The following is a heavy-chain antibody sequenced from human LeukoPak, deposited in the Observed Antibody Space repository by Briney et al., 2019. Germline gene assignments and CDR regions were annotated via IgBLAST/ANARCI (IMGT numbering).Heavy chain of an antibody. CDR3: ARAGQWLEEYDAFDI. Sequence: ASVKVSCKASGGTFSSYAISRVRQAPGQGLEWMGGVIPIFGTANYAQKFQGRVTITADKSTSTAYMELSSLRSEDTAVYYCARAGQWLEEYDAFDIWGQGTMVTVSS. J-gene: IGHJ3*02. D-gene: IGHD6-19*01. V-gene: IGHV1-69*06. CDR1: GGTFSSYA. CDR2: VIPIFGTA.